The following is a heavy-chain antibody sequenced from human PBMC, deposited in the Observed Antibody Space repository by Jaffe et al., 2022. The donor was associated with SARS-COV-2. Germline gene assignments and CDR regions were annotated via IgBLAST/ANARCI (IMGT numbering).Heavy chain of an antibody. Sequence: EVQLVESGGGLVKPGGSLRLSCAASGFAFSSYRMEWVRQAPGKGLEWVSSISSSSNYINYADSVKGRFTISRDNAKRSLYLQMNSLRGEDTALYYCATDYYGAGGLDVWGQGTTVTVSS. J-gene: IGHJ6*02. CDR1: GFAFSSYR. CDR2: ISSSSNYI. D-gene: IGHD3-10*01. V-gene: IGHV3-21*01. CDR3: ATDYYGAGGLDV.